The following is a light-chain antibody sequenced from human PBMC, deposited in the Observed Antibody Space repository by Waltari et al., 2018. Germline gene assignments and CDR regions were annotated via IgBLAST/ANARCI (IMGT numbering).Light chain of an antibody. CDR3: SSYTSSSTL. CDR2: DVS. Sequence: QSALTQPASVSGSPGQSIPIPCTGTSSDVGGYHYVSCYQQHPGKAPKLMIYDVSKRPSGVSNRFSGSKSGNTASLTISGLQAEDEADYYCSSYTSSSTLFGGGTKLTVL. J-gene: IGLJ2*01. CDR1: SSDVGGYHY. V-gene: IGLV2-14*01.